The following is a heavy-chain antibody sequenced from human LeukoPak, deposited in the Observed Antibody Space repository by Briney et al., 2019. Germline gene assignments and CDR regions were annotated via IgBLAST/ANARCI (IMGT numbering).Heavy chain of an antibody. J-gene: IGHJ3*02. CDR2: ISYDGSNK. CDR3: ARASVHAFDI. CDR1: GFTFSSYG. Sequence: GGSLRLSCAASGFTFSSYGMHRVRQAPGKGLEWVAVISYDGSNKYYADSVKGRFTISRDNSKNTLYLQMNSLRAEDTAVYYCARASVHAFDIWGQGTMVTVSS. V-gene: IGHV3-30*03. D-gene: IGHD6-6*01.